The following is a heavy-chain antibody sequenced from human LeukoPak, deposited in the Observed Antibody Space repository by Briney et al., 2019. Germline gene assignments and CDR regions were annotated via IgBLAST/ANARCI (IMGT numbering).Heavy chain of an antibody. D-gene: IGHD2-2*03. CDR3: ARRGYCSSTSCYLGRRSGPFDP. V-gene: IGHV4-34*01. CDR1: GGSISSYY. Sequence: SETLSLTCTVSGGSISSYYWSWIRQPPGKGLEWIGEINHSGSTNYNPSLKSRVTISVDTSKNQFSLKLSSVTAADTAVYYCARRGYCSSTSCYLGRRSGPFDPWGQGTLVTVSS. CDR2: INHSGST. J-gene: IGHJ5*02.